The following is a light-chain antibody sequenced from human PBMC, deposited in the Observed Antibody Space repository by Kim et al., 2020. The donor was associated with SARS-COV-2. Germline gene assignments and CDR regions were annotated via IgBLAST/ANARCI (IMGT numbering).Light chain of an antibody. CDR1: GLGDKY. Sequence: VSPGQTASITCAGDGLGDKYASWSQQKPGQSPVLVICQDNKRPSGIPERFSGFNSGNTATLTISGTQSMDEADYYCQAWDSSTGIFGGGTQLTVL. CDR3: QAWDSSTGI. V-gene: IGLV3-1*01. J-gene: IGLJ2*01. CDR2: QDN.